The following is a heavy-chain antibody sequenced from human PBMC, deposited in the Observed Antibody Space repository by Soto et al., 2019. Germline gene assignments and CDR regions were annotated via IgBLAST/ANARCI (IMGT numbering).Heavy chain of an antibody. CDR2: IDYSGAST. D-gene: IGHD6-19*01. CDR3: SPDSSGGEFDC. CDR1: GFNFRNYA. J-gene: IGHJ4*02. Sequence: EVQVLESGGGLVPPGGSLRLSCAASGFNFRNYAMIWVRQAPGKWLEWVSPIDYSGASTKYADSVRGRFTISRDNSNISLYLQMNSLRAEYTAVYYCSPDSSGGEFDCWGQGTRVTVSS. V-gene: IGHV3-23*01.